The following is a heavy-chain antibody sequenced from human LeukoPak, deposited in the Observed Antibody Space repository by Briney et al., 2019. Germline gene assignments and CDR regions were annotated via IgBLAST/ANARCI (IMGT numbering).Heavy chain of an antibody. V-gene: IGHV1-18*01. Sequence: AASVTVSFKASGYTFTKYGITWVRQAPGQGLEWMGWISTYNGNTNYAQKLQGRVTMTTDTSTSTAYMELRSLISDDAAVYYCARGDDYGDYWGLYWGQGTLVTVSS. CDR3: ARGDDYGDYWGLY. D-gene: IGHD4-17*01. CDR2: ISTYNGNT. CDR1: GYTFTKYG. J-gene: IGHJ4*02.